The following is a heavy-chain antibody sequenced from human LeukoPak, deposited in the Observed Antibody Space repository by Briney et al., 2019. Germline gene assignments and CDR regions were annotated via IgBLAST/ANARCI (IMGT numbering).Heavy chain of an antibody. CDR2: ISYDGSNK. V-gene: IGHV3-30*04. D-gene: IGHD6-13*01. CDR1: GITFNTYS. CDR3: ASQIAAAGTYLTPHY. J-gene: IGHJ4*02. Sequence: GGSLRLSCAASGITFNTYSMHWVRQVPGKGLEWVAAISYDGSNKYYADSVKGRFTVSRDNSKNTLYLQLNSLRAEDTAVYYCASQIAAAGTYLTPHYWGQGTLVTASP.